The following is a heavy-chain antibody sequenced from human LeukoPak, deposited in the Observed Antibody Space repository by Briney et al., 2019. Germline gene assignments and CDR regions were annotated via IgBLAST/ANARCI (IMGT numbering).Heavy chain of an antibody. Sequence: ASVKVSCKASGYTFTSYAMHWVRQAPGQRLEWMGWINAGNGNTKYSQEFQGRVTITRDTSASTAYMELSSLRSEDMAVYYCARGGMITFGGVIDSLCYYYYMDVWGKGTTVTVSS. J-gene: IGHJ6*03. V-gene: IGHV1-3*03. CDR2: INAGNGNT. CDR3: ARGGMITFGGVIDSLCYYYYMDV. D-gene: IGHD3-16*02. CDR1: GYTFTSYA.